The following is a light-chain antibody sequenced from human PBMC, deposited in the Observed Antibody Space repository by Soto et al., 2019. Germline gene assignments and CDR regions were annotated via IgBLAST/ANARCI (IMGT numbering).Light chain of an antibody. Sequence: QAVVTQPPSVSEAPGQRVNISGTGSSSNFGAGYEAHWYQQVPGTAPKLLIYENNNRPSGVPDRFSGSKSGTSASLAITGLQAEDEAEYCCQSYDSSLSGYVFGTGTKVTVL. CDR3: QSYDSSLSGYV. CDR2: ENN. V-gene: IGLV1-40*01. J-gene: IGLJ1*01. CDR1: SSNFGAGYE.